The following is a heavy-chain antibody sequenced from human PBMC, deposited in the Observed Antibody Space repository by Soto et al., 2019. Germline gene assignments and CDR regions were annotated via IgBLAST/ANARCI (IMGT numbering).Heavy chain of an antibody. CDR3: ARDRSTYGGGGTGEVKENWFDP. D-gene: IGHD2-8*01. V-gene: IGHV4-59*01. Sequence: LSLTCSVSGGSISRYYWSWIRQPPGKGLEWIGYAYYSGDTGYNPSLQSRVTMAVDTSKNQVSLKLTSVTAADTAVYYCARDRSTYGGGGTGEVKENWFDPWGQGALVTVSS. J-gene: IGHJ5*02. CDR2: AYYSGDT. CDR1: GGSISRYY.